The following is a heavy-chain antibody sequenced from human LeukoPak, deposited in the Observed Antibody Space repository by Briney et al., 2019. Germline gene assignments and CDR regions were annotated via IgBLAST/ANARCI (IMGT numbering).Heavy chain of an antibody. V-gene: IGHV4-39*01. D-gene: IGHD2-2*01. CDR1: XGSISSSSYY. J-gene: IGHJ5*02. CDR2: IYYSGST. CDR3: ASRGSPGYCSSTSCYVGDWFDP. Sequence: VKPSETLSLTCTVSXGSISSSSYYWGWIRQPPGKGLEWIGSIYYSGSTYYNPSLKSRVTISVDTSKNQFSLKLSSVTAADTAVYYCASRGSPGYCSSTSCYVGDWFDPWGQGTLVTVSS.